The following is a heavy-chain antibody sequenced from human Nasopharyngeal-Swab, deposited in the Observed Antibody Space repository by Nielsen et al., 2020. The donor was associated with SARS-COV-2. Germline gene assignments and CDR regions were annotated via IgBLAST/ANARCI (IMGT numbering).Heavy chain of an antibody. J-gene: IGHJ4*02. D-gene: IGHD4-23*01. Sequence: GESLKISCEASGFTFRSYRMNWVRQAPGRGLEGVSTISGVGGTYYADSVKGRFTISRDNSQNTLFLQMNILRAEDTAVYYCAKVGGGWNYFDNWGQGTLVTVSS. V-gene: IGHV3-23*01. CDR1: GFTFRSYR. CDR3: AKVGGGWNYFDN. CDR2: ISGVGGT.